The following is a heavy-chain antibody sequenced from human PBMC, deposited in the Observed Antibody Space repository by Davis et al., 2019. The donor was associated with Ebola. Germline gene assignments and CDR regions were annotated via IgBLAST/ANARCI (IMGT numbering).Heavy chain of an antibody. CDR2: IYYTGST. Sequence: PSETLSLTCTVSGGSISSGAYYWNWIRQYPGKGLEWIGYIYYTGSTSYNPSLQSRVSISLDTSNNHFSLELRSVTAADTAVYYCARGAYSTNWYVGGNWFDPWGQGALVIVSS. D-gene: IGHD6-13*01. CDR3: ARGAYSTNWYVGGNWFDP. J-gene: IGHJ5*02. CDR1: GGSISSGAYY. V-gene: IGHV4-31*03.